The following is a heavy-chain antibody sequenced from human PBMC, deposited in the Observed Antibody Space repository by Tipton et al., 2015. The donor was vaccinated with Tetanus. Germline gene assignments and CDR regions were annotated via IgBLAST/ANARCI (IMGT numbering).Heavy chain of an antibody. CDR1: GYTFTSYG. J-gene: IGHJ6*02. CDR3: VSGSSIRHGLDV. CDR2: MNPNSGKT. V-gene: IGHV1-8*01. Sequence: QLVQSGPEVKKPGASVKVSCKASGYTFTSYGIDWVRQATGQGFGWMGWMNPNSGKTASAQKFQGRVTMTTNTSITTAYMELNRLRSEDTAVYYCVSGSSIRHGLDVWGHGTTVAVSS. D-gene: IGHD2-2*01.